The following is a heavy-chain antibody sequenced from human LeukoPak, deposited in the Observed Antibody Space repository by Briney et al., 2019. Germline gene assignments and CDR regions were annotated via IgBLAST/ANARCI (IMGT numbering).Heavy chain of an antibody. CDR1: GFSLSTSGVG. J-gene: IGHJ5*02. Sequence: SGPTLVNPTQTLTLTCTFSGFSLSTSGVGVGWIRQPPGKAPEWLALIYWDDDKRYSPSLKSRLTITKDTSKNQVVLTMTNMDPVDTATYYCAHNLYCSGGSCYSVRWFDPWGQGTLVTVSS. CDR3: AHNLYCSGGSCYSVRWFDP. V-gene: IGHV2-5*02. CDR2: IYWDDDK. D-gene: IGHD2-15*01.